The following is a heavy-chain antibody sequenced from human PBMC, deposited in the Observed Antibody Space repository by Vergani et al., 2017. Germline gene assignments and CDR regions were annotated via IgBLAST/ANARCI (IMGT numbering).Heavy chain of an antibody. V-gene: IGHV3-74*01. CDR2: INSDGSST. CDR3: ARVVKGSSWVVYYYYYYGMDV. CDR1: GFTFSSYW. D-gene: IGHD6-13*01. Sequence: EVQLVESGGGLVQPGGPLRLSCAASGFTFSSYWMHWVRQAPGKGLVWVSRINSDGSSTSYADSVKGRFTISRDNAKNTLYLQMNSLRAEDTAVYYCARVVKGSSWVVYYYYYYGMDVWGQGTTVTVSS. J-gene: IGHJ6*02.